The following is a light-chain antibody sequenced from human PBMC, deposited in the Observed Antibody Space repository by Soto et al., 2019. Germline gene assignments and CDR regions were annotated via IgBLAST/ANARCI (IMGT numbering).Light chain of an antibody. CDR3: QQYNSWPIT. V-gene: IGKV3D-15*01. CDR1: QSINRG. CDR2: GAS. Sequence: EIVMTQSPATLSVSPGESATLSCRASQSINRGLAWYVQKPGQAPRRVIYGASTWGTGVPPRFTGSGSGTEFTLTISGLQSEDFAVYYCQQYNSWPITFGQGTRLENK. J-gene: IGKJ5*01.